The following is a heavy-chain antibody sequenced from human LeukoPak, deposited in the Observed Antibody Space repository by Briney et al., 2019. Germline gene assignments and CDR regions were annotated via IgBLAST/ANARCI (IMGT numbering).Heavy chain of an antibody. CDR2: INHSGST. D-gene: IGHD3-22*01. J-gene: IGHJ1*01. V-gene: IGHV4-34*01. CDR1: GGSFSGYY. Sequence: SETLSLTCAVYGGSFSGYYWSWIRQPPGKGLEWIGEINHSGSTNYNPSLKSRVTISVDTSKNQFSLKLSSVTAADTAVYYCARSHLERRGFIGYQYLQHWGQGTLVTVSS. CDR3: ARSHLERRGFIGYQYLQH.